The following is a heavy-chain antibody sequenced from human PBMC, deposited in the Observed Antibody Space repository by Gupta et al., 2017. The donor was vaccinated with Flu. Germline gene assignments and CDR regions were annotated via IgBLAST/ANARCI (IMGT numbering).Heavy chain of an antibody. V-gene: IGHV3-7*01. J-gene: IGHJ4*02. CDR2: INDDGRAT. Sequence: GLEWVATINDDGRATYYVDSVKGRFTLSSAHATHSLFLQMNSLRAEDTAVYYCARDSFTKGDYWRQGTLVTVSS. D-gene: IGHD2-8*01. CDR3: ARDSFTKGDY.